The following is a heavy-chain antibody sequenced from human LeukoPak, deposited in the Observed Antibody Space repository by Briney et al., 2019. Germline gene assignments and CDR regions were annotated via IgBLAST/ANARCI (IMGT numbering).Heavy chain of an antibody. V-gene: IGHV4-30-2*02. CDR2: IYHSGST. J-gene: IGHJ5*02. CDR3: ARNVGYCSSTSCYQYNWFDP. Sequence: SETLSLTCTVSGGSISSGGFYWSWIRQPPGKGLEWIGYIYHSGSTYYNPSLKSRVTISVDRSKNQFSLKLSSVTAADTAVYYCARNVGYCSSTSCYQYNWFDPWGQGTLVTVSS. D-gene: IGHD2-2*01. CDR1: GGSISSGGFY.